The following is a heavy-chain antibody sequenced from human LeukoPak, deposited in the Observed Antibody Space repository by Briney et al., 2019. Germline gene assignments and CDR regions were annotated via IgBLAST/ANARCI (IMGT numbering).Heavy chain of an antibody. Sequence: PSETLSLTCTVSGYSISTGYYWGWIRQPPGKGLEWIGSIYHSGSTNYNPSLKSRVTISVDTSKNQFSLKLSSVTAADTAVYYCARDSGTARTGYWGQGTLVTVSS. CDR1: GYSISTGYY. D-gene: IGHD1-7*01. J-gene: IGHJ4*02. CDR3: ARDSGTARTGY. V-gene: IGHV4-38-2*02. CDR2: IYHSGST.